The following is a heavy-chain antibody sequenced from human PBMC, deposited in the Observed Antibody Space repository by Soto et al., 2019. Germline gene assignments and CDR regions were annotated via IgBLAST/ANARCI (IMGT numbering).Heavy chain of an antibody. J-gene: IGHJ4*01. CDR2: FMTSGDGGTT. CDR1: WCTLGSDS. V-gene: IGHV3-23*01. D-gene: IGHD3-10*01. Sequence: LRLSGXGSWCTLGSDSISWGRDAPVKVLEWVSVFMTSGDGGTTYYADSVKGRFTISRDNSKNTLFLQMNSLRAEDTAIYYCAKKANPAPGRTSLEYWGPGTRV. CDR3: AKKANPAPGRTSLEY.